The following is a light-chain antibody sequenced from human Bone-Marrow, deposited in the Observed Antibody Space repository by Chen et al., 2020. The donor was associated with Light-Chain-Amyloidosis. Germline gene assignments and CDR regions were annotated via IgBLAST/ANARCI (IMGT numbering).Light chain of an antibody. CDR3: QSADSSGTYEVI. CDR1: DLPTKY. Sequence: SYELTQPPSVSVSPGQTPSIPCSGDDLPTKYAYWYQQKPGQAPVLVIHRDTERPSGISERFSGSSSGTTATLTISGVQAEDEADYHCQSADSSGTYEVIFGGGTKLTVL. V-gene: IGLV3-25*03. CDR2: RDT. J-gene: IGLJ2*01.